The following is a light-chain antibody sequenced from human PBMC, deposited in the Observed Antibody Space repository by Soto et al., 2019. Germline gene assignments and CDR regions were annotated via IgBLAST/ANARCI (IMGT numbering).Light chain of an antibody. J-gene: IGKJ1*01. CDR1: QSVKSRY. CDR3: QQYGTSPQWT. V-gene: IGKV3-20*01. CDR2: GAS. Sequence: ENVLKQSPGTPFFFPGEKDNPSLRASQSVKSRYLTRDQQKPGLAPWLLIYGASSRATGIPDRFSGSGSGTDFTLTISRLEPEDFAVYYCQQYGTSPQWTFGQGTKVDIK.